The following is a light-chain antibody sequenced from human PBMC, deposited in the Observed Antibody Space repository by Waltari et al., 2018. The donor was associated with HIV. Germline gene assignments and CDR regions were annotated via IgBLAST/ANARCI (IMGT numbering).Light chain of an antibody. J-gene: IGKJ3*01. CDR3: HQYNTFPLT. V-gene: IGKV1-16*01. CDR1: QDISNY. Sequence: DIQMTQSPSFLSALVGDRVTITCRASQDISNYLGWFQQTPGKAPKSLIFATSSLQSGVPSRFLGAVSGTNFTLTIRSLQPEDFATYYCHQYNTFPLTFGRGTTVEIK. CDR2: ATS.